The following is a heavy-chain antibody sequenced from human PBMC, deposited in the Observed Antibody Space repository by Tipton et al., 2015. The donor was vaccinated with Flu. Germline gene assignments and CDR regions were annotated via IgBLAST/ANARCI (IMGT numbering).Heavy chain of an antibody. D-gene: IGHD4-11*01. CDR3: ARRDYSNYVSEPKNWFDS. CDR2: IHQTGST. V-gene: IGHV4-59*04. CDR1: GFTFSSYE. Sequence: LRLSCAVSGFTFSSYEMNWIRQPPGKGLEWIGNIHQTGSTYYNPSLKSRVTMSVARSKNQFSLRLTSVTAADTAVYYCARRDYSNYVSEPKNWFDSWGQGTLVTVSS. J-gene: IGHJ5*01.